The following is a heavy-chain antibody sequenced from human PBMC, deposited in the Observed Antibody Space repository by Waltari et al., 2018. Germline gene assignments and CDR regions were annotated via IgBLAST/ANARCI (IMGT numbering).Heavy chain of an antibody. CDR1: GGSLRSYY. CDR3: ARVPGAAAGTPGGYYFDY. V-gene: IGHV4-59*01. CDR2: IYYSGST. D-gene: IGHD6-13*01. J-gene: IGHJ4*02. Sequence: QVQLQESGPGLVQPSETLSLTCTVPGGSLRSYYWSWIRPPPGKGLEWIGYIYYSGSTNYNPSLKSRVTISVDTSKNQFSLKLSSVTAADTAVYYCARVPGAAAGTPGGYYFDYWGQGTLVTVSS.